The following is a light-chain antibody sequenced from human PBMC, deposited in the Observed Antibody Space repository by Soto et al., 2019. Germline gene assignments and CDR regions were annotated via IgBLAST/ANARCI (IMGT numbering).Light chain of an antibody. V-gene: IGKV3-20*01. Sequence: EIVLTQSPGTLSLSPGERATLSCRASQSVRSSYLAWYQQKPGQAPRLLMYAASSRATGIPDRFSGSGSGTDFTLTISRLEPEDFVVYYCQQYGSSPRITFCQGTRLEIK. CDR3: QQYGSSPRIT. CDR1: QSVRSSY. CDR2: AAS. J-gene: IGKJ5*01.